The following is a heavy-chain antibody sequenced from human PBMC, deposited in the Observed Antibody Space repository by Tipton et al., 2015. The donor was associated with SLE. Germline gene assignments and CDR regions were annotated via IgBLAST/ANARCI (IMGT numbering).Heavy chain of an antibody. V-gene: IGHV4-59*12. D-gene: IGHD5/OR15-5a*01. Sequence: TLSLTCTVSGGSISNYHSYWSWIRQPPGKGLEWIGYIYYIGSTNYNPSLKSRVTLSIDRSKNQLSLKLSSVTAADTAVYYCARDGLGWGYYYYMDVWGKGTTVTVSS. J-gene: IGHJ6*03. CDR3: ARDGLGWGYYYYMDV. CDR2: IYYIGST. CDR1: GGSISNYHSY.